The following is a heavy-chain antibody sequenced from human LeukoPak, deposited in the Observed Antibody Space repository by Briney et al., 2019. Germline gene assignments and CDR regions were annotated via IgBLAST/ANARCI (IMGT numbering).Heavy chain of an antibody. CDR2: ISSSSSYI. Sequence: PGGSLRLSCAASGFTFSSYSMNWVRQAPGKGLEWVSSISSSSSYIYYADSVKGRFTISRDNAKNTLFLHMTGLTADDSAVYYCQAQRSGFPHLDYWGQQGTQVTVSS. CDR1: GFTFSSYS. J-gene: IGHJ4*02. D-gene: IGHD3-22*01. V-gene: IGHV3-21*04. CDR3: QAQRSGFPHLDY.